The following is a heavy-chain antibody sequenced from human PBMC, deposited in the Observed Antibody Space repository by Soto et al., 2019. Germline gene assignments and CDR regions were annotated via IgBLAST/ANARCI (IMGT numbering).Heavy chain of an antibody. CDR1: GGSFSDYY. V-gene: IGHV4-34*01. J-gene: IGHJ4*02. CDR2: INHSGST. Sequence: QVQLQQWGAGLLKPSETLSLTCAVYGGSFSDYYWSWIRQPPGKGLEWIGEINHSGSTNYNPSLKSRVTISLDTSKNQFSLRLSSVTAADAAVYYCARPRGSYDSSGYYYVWGQGTLVTVSS. D-gene: IGHD3-22*01. CDR3: ARPRGSYDSSGYYYV.